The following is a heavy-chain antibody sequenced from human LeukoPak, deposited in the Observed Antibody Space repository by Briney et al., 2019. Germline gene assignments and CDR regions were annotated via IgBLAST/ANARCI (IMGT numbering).Heavy chain of an antibody. V-gene: IGHV1-2*06. Sequence: ASVKVSCKASGYTFTGYYMHWVRQAPGQGLEWMGRINPNSGGTNYAQKFQGRVTMTRDTFISTAYMELSRLRSDDTAVYYCARYITVGATYQHFDYWGQGTLVTVSS. CDR2: INPNSGGT. CDR1: GYTFTGYY. J-gene: IGHJ4*02. D-gene: IGHD1-26*01. CDR3: ARYITVGATYQHFDY.